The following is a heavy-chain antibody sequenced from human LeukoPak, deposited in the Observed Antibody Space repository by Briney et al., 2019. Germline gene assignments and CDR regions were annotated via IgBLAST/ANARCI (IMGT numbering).Heavy chain of an antibody. CDR3: ARDGRRHCSSTSCYES. V-gene: IGHV3-11*01. J-gene: IGHJ5*02. CDR1: GFTFSDYY. Sequence: GGSLRLSCAASGFTFSDYYMSWIRQAPGKGLEWVSYISSSGSTIYYADSVKGRSTISRDNAKNSLYLQMNSLRAEDTAVYYCARDGRRHCSSTSCYESWGQGTLVTVSS. D-gene: IGHD2-2*01. CDR2: ISSSGSTI.